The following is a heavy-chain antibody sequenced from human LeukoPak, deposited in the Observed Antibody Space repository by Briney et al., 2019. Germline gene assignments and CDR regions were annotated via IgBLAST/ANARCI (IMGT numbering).Heavy chain of an antibody. V-gene: IGHV4-61*01. CDR1: GGSVSSGSYY. CDR2: IYYSGST. D-gene: IGHD2-2*01. J-gene: IGHJ4*02. CDR3: AREACSSTSCYVYVGGEGFDY. Sequence: SETLSFTCTVSGGSVSSGSYYWSWIRQPPGKGLEWIGYIYYSGSTNYNPSLKSRVTISVDTSKNQFSLELSSATAADTAVYYCAREACSSTSCYVYVGGEGFDYWGQGTLVTVSS.